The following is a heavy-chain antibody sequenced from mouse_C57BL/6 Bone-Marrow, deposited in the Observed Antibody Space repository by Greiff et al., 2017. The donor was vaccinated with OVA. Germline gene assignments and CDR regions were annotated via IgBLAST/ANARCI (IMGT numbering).Heavy chain of an antibody. CDR1: GYSITSGYD. CDR3: ARELRFYYFDY. V-gene: IGHV3-1*01. Sequence: VQLQQSGPGMVKPSQSLSLTCTVTGYSITSGYDWHWIRHFPGNKLEWMGYISYSGSTNYNPSLKSRISITHVTSKNHFFLKLNSVTTEDTATYYCARELRFYYFDYWGQGTTLTVSS. J-gene: IGHJ2*01. CDR2: ISYSGST. D-gene: IGHD1-1*01.